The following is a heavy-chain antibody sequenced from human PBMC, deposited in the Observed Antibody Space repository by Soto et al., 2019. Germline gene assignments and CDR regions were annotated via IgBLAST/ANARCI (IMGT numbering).Heavy chain of an antibody. J-gene: IGHJ6*02. V-gene: IGHV3-23*01. CDR1: GFTFSSYA. CDR3: AKDPGQWLVSDYYGMDV. CDR2: ISGSGGST. Sequence: GESLKISCKGSGFTFSSYAMSWVRQAPGKGLEWVSAISGSGGSTYYADSVKGRFTISRDNSKNTLYLQMNSLRAEDTAVYYCAKDPGQWLVSDYYGMDVWGQGTTVTVSS. D-gene: IGHD6-19*01.